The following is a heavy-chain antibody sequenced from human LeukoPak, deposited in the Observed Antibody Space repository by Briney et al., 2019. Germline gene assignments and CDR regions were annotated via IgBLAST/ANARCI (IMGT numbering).Heavy chain of an antibody. V-gene: IGHV4-61*02. CDR1: GGSISSGSYY. CDR2: IYTSGST. CDR3: ARTSGYDVNFVY. J-gene: IGHJ4*02. D-gene: IGHD5-12*01. Sequence: NPSQTLSLTCTVSGGSISSGSYYWSWIRQPAGKGLEWIGRIYTSGSTNYNPSLKSRVTISVDTSKNQFSLKLSSVTAADTAVYYCARTSGYDVNFVYWGQGTLVTVSS.